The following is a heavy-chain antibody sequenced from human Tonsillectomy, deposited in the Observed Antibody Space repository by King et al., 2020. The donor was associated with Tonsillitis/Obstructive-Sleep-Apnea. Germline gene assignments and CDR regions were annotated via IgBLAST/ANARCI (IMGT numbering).Heavy chain of an antibody. J-gene: IGHJ6*02. CDR1: GGTFSSYA. CDR3: ARGAGDYGDYVGGMDV. Sequence: VQLVESGAEVKRPGSSVKVSCKASGGTFSSYAISWVRQAPGQGLEWMGGIIPILDIANYAQHFQGRVTITADKSTSTAYMEMSRLRSEDTAMYYCARGAGDYGDYVGGMDVWGQGTTVTVSS. V-gene: IGHV1-69*10. CDR2: IIPILDIA. D-gene: IGHD4-17*01.